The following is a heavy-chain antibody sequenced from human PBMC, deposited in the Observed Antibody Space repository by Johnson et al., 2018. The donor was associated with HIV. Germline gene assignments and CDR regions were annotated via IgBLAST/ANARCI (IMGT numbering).Heavy chain of an antibody. Sequence: VQLVESGGGLVKPGGSMRLSCAASGITFSDYYMSWIRQAPGKGLEWVSYISSSGSTIYYADSVKGRFTVSRDNAKNSLYLQMNSLRAEDTAVYYCAGTYDVLDGFDIWGQGTMVTVSS. CDR2: ISSSGSTI. CDR1: GITFSDYY. CDR3: AGTYDVLDGFDI. V-gene: IGHV3-11*04. J-gene: IGHJ3*02. D-gene: IGHD1-1*01.